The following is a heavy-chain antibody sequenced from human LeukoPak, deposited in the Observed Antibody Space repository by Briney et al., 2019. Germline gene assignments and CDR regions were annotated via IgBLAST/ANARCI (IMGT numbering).Heavy chain of an antibody. CDR1: GFTFSSYA. CDR2: ISGSGGST. J-gene: IGHJ4*02. CDR3: AKGYYGSGSYGWFDY. D-gene: IGHD3-10*01. Sequence: GGSLRLSCVASGFTFSSYAMSWVRQAPGKGLEWVSAISGSGGSTYYADSVKGRFTISRDNSKNTLYLQMNSLRAEDTAVYSCAKGYYGSGSYGWFDYWGQGTLVTVSS. V-gene: IGHV3-23*01.